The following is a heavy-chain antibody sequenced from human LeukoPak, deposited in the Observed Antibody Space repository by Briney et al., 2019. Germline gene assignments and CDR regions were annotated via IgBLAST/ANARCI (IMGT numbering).Heavy chain of an antibody. V-gene: IGHV3-33*01. CDR3: AREGSSTIFFGSGTHSGGAFDI. CDR1: GLTFRNYG. CDR2: IWNDGSNK. Sequence: PGGSLRLSCAASGLTFRNYGIHWVRQAPGKGLEWVAIIWNDGSNKYYGDSVKGRFTISRDNSKNTAYLQMNSLRGEDTALYYCAREGSSTIFFGSGTHSGGAFDIWGQGAVVTVSS. J-gene: IGHJ3*02. D-gene: IGHD3-10*01.